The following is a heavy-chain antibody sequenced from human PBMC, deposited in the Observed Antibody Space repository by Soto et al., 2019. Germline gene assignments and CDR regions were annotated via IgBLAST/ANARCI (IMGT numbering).Heavy chain of an antibody. CDR3: ARLTYYDILTGFPDAFDI. Sequence: SETLSLTCTVSGGSISSYYWSRVRQPPGKGLEWIGYIYYSGSTNYNPSLKSRVTISVDTSKNQFSLKLSSVTAADTAAYYCARLTYYDILTGFPDAFDIWGQGTMVTVSS. J-gene: IGHJ3*02. V-gene: IGHV4-59*08. CDR2: IYYSGST. CDR1: GGSISSYY. D-gene: IGHD3-9*01.